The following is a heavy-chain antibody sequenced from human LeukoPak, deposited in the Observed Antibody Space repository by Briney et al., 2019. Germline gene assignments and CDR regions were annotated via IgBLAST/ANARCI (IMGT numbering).Heavy chain of an antibody. J-gene: IGHJ4*02. CDR1: GFTFSSYS. CDR3: ARGGSAMASY. D-gene: IGHD5-18*01. Sequence: MPGRSLRLSCAASGFTFSSYSMNWVRQAPGKGLEWVSSISSSSSYIYYADSVKGRFTISRDNAKNSLYLQMNSLRAEDTAVYYCARGGSAMASYWGQGTLVTVSS. V-gene: IGHV3-21*01. CDR2: ISSSSSYI.